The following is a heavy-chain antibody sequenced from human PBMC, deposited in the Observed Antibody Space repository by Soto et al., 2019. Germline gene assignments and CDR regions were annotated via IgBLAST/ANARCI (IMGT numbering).Heavy chain of an antibody. CDR2: ISAYNGNT. CDR3: ARVSSSSWYFDY. J-gene: IGHJ4*02. Sequence: ASVKLSCKASGYTFTSDGISWGRQAPGQGLEWMGWISAYNGNTNYAQKLQGRVTMTTDTSTSTAYMELRSLRSDDTAVYYCARVSSSSWYFDYWGQGTLVTVSS. V-gene: IGHV1-18*04. CDR1: GYTFTSDG. D-gene: IGHD6-13*01.